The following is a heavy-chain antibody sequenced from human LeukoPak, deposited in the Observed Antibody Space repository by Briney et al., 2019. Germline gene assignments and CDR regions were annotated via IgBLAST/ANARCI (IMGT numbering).Heavy chain of an antibody. Sequence: PGGSLRLSCEGFGLTFSRDWMSWVRQAPGKGLEWVANIKQDGGETYYGDSVKGRFTISRDNAKNSLYLQMNSLRAEDMAVYYCARAHQTGVDAFDMWGQGTMVTVSS. CDR1: GLTFSRDW. V-gene: IGHV3-7*01. D-gene: IGHD2-8*01. CDR2: IKQDGGET. J-gene: IGHJ3*02. CDR3: ARAHQTGVDAFDM.